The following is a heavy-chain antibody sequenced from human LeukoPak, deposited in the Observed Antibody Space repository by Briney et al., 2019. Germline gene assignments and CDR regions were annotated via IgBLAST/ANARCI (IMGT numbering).Heavy chain of an antibody. J-gene: IGHJ3*02. V-gene: IGHV3-33*01. CDR2: IWFDGSNE. Sequence: GGSLRLSCAASGFTFSHYGIHWVRQTPGKGLEWVAFIWFDGSNECYADSVKGRFTISRDNSKNTLYLQMNSLRAEDTAVYYCARQVRESDIWGQGTMVTVSS. D-gene: IGHD3-10*01. CDR3: ARQVRESDI. CDR1: GFTFSHYG.